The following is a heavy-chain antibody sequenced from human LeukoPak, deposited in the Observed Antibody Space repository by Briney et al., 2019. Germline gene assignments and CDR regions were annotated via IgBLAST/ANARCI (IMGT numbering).Heavy chain of an antibody. Sequence: SETLSLTCTASGGSINSDFWTWIRQPPGKGLEWIGYIRYSGRTEYNPSLRSRATISIHTSRTHYPLRLNSVTAADTAIYYCARIPDVSGWPFDSWGQGTLVTVSS. J-gene: IGHJ4*02. CDR2: IRYSGRT. CDR3: ARIPDVSGWPFDS. D-gene: IGHD6-19*01. CDR1: GGSINSDF. V-gene: IGHV4-59*01.